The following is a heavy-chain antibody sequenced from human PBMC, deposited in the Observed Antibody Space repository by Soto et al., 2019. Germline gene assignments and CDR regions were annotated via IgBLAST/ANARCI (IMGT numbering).Heavy chain of an antibody. CDR1: GFNFSKFG. CDR2: IWYDGSQK. Sequence: QAHLVESGGRVVQPGRSLRLSCAASGFNFSKFGMYWVRQAPGKGLEWVAVIWYDGSQKYYADSVKGRFTISRDNSNNTLYLQMSSVRAVETAAYYCAKGVWGLYTFGRPLDNWGHGTLVTVSS. V-gene: IGHV3-33*07. D-gene: IGHD3-16*01. J-gene: IGHJ4*01. CDR3: AKGVWGLYTFGRPLDN.